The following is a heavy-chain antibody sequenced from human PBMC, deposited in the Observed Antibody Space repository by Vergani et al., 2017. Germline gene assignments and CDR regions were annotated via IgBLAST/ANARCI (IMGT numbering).Heavy chain of an antibody. J-gene: IGHJ3*02. D-gene: IGHD4-17*01. Sequence: QVQLQQWGAGLLKPSETLSLTCAVYGGSFSGYYWSWIRQPPGKGLEWIGEINHSVSTNYNPSLKSRVTISVDTSKNQFSLKLSSVTAADTAVYYCASFGTVTTQFIRTDDAFDIWGQGTMVTVSS. CDR1: GGSFSGYY. CDR3: ASFGTVTTQFIRTDDAFDI. V-gene: IGHV4-34*01. CDR2: INHSVST.